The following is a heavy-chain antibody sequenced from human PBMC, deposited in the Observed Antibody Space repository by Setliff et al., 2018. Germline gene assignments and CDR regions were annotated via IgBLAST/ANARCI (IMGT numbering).Heavy chain of an antibody. CDR2: IYYSGST. V-gene: IGHV4-59*11. J-gene: IGHJ6*03. D-gene: IGHD3-10*01. CDR1: GGSISSHY. CDR3: ARDTLLRGSRRSMDV. Sequence: KPSETLSLTCTVSGGSISSHYWSWIRQPPGKGLEWIGYIYYSGSTNYNPSLKSRVTISVDTSKNQFSLKLSSVTAADTAVYYCARDTLLRGSRRSMDVWGKGTTVTVSS.